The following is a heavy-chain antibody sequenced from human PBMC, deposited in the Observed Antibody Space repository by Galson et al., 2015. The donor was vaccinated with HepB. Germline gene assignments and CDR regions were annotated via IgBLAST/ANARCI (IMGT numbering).Heavy chain of an antibody. D-gene: IGHD3-3*01. CDR2: IRSKANGGTT. CDR1: GFTFGDYA. Sequence: SLRLSCAASGFTFGDYAMSWFRQAPGQGLEWVGFIRSKANGGTTEYAASVKGRFTISRDDSKSIAYLQMNSLKTEDTAVYYCTRENVRYDFWSGYYSPPFDYWGQGTLVTVSS. J-gene: IGHJ4*02. V-gene: IGHV3-49*03. CDR3: TRENVRYDFWSGYYSPPFDY.